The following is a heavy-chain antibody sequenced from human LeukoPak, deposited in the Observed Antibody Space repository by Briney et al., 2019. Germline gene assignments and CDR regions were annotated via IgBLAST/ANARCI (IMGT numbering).Heavy chain of an antibody. CDR1: GFSLSTSGVG. CDR3: AHRCVYQWLPNIWSDP. CDR2: IYWNDDK. J-gene: IGHJ5*02. V-gene: IGHV2-5*01. Sequence: SGPTLVKPTQTLTLTCTFSGFSLSTSGVGVGWIRQPPGKALEWLAVIYWNDDKRYSPSLTNRLTITKDTSKNQVVLTMTNMDPVDTATYYCAHRCVYQWLPNIWSDPWGQGTLVTVSS. D-gene: IGHD6-19*01.